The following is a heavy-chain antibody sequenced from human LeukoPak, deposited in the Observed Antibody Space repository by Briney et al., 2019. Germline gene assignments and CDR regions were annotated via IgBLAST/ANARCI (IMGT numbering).Heavy chain of an antibody. D-gene: IGHD5-18*01. Sequence: IIPIFGTANYAQKFQGRVTITADESTSTAYMELSSLRSEDTAVYYCARGGPDTSIYFDYWGQGTLVTVSS. V-gene: IGHV1-69*01. CDR3: ARGGPDTSIYFDY. CDR2: IIPIFGTA. J-gene: IGHJ4*02.